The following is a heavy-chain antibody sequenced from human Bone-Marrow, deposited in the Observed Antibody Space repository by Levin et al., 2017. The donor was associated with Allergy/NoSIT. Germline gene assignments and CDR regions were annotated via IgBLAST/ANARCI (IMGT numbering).Heavy chain of an antibody. J-gene: IGHJ3*02. CDR3: TRDSSYDFHSAYYTSDAFDI. CDR2: ISSRASEI. V-gene: IGHV3-21*06. Sequence: LSLTCAASGFTFSSSTINWVRQAPGRGLEWVSSISSRASEIFYADSLKGRFTISRDNAKNSVYLQMKSLRAEDTAVYYCTRDSSYDFHSAYYTSDAFDIWGQGTLVTVSS. CDR1: GFTFSSST. D-gene: IGHD3-3*01.